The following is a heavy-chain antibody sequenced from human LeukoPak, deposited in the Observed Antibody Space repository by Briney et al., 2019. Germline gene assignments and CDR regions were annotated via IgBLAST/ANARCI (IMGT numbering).Heavy chain of an antibody. J-gene: IGHJ4*02. D-gene: IGHD3-22*01. V-gene: IGHV4-4*07. CDR3: ARDTYYYDSSGYVYFDY. CDR2: IYTSGST. CDR1: GGSISSYY. Sequence: SETLSLTCTVSGGSISSYYWSWIRQPAGKGLEWIGRIYTSGSTNYNPSLKSRVTMSVDTSKNQFSLKLSSVTAADTAVYYCARDTYYYDSSGYVYFDYWGQGTLVTVSS.